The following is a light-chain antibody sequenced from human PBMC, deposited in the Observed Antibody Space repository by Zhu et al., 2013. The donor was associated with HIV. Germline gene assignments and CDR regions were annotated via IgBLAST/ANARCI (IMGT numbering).Light chain of an antibody. J-gene: IGKJ2*04. Sequence: EIVLTQSPGTLSLSPGERVTLSCRASQSVSNNYLAWYQHKPGQAPRLLIYDASTRATGIPARFSGSGSGTEFTLTISRLQSEDFAIYYCQQYNSWPPESSFGQGTKLEIK. CDR2: DAS. V-gene: IGKV3-15*01. CDR3: QQYNSWPPESS. CDR1: QSVSNN.